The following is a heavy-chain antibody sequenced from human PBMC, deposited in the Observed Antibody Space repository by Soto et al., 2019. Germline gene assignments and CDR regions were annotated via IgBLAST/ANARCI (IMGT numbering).Heavy chain of an antibody. CDR3: AMGYSGNDYLTFDY. CDR2: IYYSGST. V-gene: IGHV4-59*01. J-gene: IGHJ4*02. CDR1: GGSISSYY. Sequence: SETLSLTCTVSGGSISSYYWSWIRQPPGKGLEWIGYIYYSGSTNYNPSLKSRVTISVDTSKNQFSLKLSSVTAADTAVYYCAMGYSGNDYLTFDYWGQGTLVTVSS. D-gene: IGHD5-12*01.